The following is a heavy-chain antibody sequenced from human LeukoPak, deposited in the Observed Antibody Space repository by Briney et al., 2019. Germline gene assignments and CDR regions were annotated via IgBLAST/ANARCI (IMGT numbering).Heavy chain of an antibody. Sequence: GESLRLSCAPSGFTFSGRSMHWVRQAPGKGLVWISGISNEGTTTNYADSVKGRFTISRDNAKNTLYLQMKSLSAEDTAVYYCARGWFGPDSWDQGTMVTVSS. J-gene: IGHJ3*02. CDR1: GFTFSGRS. D-gene: IGHD3-10*01. CDR3: ARGWFGPDS. CDR2: ISNEGTTT. V-gene: IGHV3-74*01.